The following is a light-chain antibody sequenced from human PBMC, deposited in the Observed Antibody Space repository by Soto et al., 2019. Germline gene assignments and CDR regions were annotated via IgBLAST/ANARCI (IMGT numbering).Light chain of an antibody. CDR3: GTWDSSLNAVV. J-gene: IGLJ1*01. V-gene: IGLV1-51*01. CDR2: DDN. CDR1: DSNIGKNY. Sequence: QSVLTQPPSVSAAPGQKVTISCSGTDSNIGKNYVSWYQQFPGTVPKVLIYDDNNRPSGIPDRFSGSKSGTSATLGITGLQTGDEADYYCGTWDSSLNAVVFGAGTKVTVL.